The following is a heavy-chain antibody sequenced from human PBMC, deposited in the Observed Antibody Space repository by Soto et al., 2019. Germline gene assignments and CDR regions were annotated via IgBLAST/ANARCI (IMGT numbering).Heavy chain of an antibody. CDR3: ARKDKSGYFNWFDP. J-gene: IGHJ5*02. D-gene: IGHD3-22*01. CDR1: GYRFTSYW. Sequence: GESLKISCRTSGYRFTSYWIAWVRQMTGKGLEWMGIIFPSDSDTRYSPSLQGQVTIPADRSTSTVFLQWASLKASDTAVYFCARKDKSGYFNWFDPWGQGTLVTVSS. CDR2: IFPSDSDT. V-gene: IGHV5-51*01.